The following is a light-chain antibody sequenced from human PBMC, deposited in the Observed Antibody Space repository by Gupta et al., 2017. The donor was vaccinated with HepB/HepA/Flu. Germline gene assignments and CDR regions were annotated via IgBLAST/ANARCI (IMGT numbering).Light chain of an antibody. CDR3: QLHSDWQT. CDR1: QSVSNN. V-gene: IGKV3-15*01. J-gene: IGKJ1*01. CDR2: DAS. Sequence: EIVMTQSPATLSVSPGESATLSCRASQSVSNNVAWYQQKPGQAPRLLIYDASTRATGIPVRFSGGGSGTEFTLTISSRQSEDFAVYYWQLHSDWQTFGQGTKVDFK.